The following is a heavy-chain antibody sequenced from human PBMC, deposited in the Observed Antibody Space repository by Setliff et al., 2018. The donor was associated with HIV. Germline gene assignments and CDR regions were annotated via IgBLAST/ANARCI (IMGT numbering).Heavy chain of an antibody. CDR1: GNTFSSYG. J-gene: IGHJ4*02. CDR3: ARDMDGRRGITAESPR. V-gene: IGHV1-69*05. CDR2: TTPLLGTT. D-gene: IGHD3-16*01. Sequence: VASVKVSCKASGNTFSSYGITWVRQAPGQGLEWMGGTTPLLGTTNYAQKFQGRVTITTDEPTSTAYMELSSLRSEDTAVYYCARDMDGRRGITAESPRRGQGTLVTVSS.